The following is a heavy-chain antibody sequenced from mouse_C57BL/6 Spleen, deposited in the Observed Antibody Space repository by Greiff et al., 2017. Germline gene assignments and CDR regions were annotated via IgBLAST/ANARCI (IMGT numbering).Heavy chain of an antibody. D-gene: IGHD2-3*01. V-gene: IGHV1-18*01. Sequence: EVQLQQSGPELVKPGASVKIPCKASGYTFTDYNMDWVKQSHGKSLEWIGDINPNNGGTIYNQKFKGKATLTVDKSSSTAYMELRSLTSEDTAVYYCARLDDGYYHYAMDYWGQGTSVTVSS. CDR3: ARLDDGYYHYAMDY. J-gene: IGHJ4*01. CDR2: INPNNGGT. CDR1: GYTFTDYN.